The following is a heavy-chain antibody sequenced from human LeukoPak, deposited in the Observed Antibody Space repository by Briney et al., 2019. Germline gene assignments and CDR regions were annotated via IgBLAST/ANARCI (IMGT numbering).Heavy chain of an antibody. CDR3: ARSGVVPAADYWYFDL. CDR1: GYTFTGYY. V-gene: IGHV1-2*02. CDR2: INPNSGGT. D-gene: IGHD2-2*01. J-gene: IGHJ2*01. Sequence: ASVKVSCKASGYTFTGYYMHWVRQAPGQGLEWMGWINPNSGGTNYAQKFQGRVTMTRDTSISTAYMELSRLRSDDTAVYYCARSGVVPAADYWYFDLWGRGTLVNVSS.